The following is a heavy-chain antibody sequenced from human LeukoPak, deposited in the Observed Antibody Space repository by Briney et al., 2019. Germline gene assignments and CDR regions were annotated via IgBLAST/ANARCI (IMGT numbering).Heavy chain of an antibody. CDR1: GFTFSSYG. CDR3: ARRGITGTTSFYYFYMDV. V-gene: IGHV3-20*01. J-gene: IGHJ6*03. CDR2: INWNGGST. Sequence: GGSLRLSCAASGFTFSSYGMSCVRQAPGKRLEWVSGINWNGGSTGYADSVKGRFTISRDNAKNSLYLQMNSLRAEDTALYHCARRGITGTTSFYYFYMDVWGKGTTVTISS. D-gene: IGHD1-20*01.